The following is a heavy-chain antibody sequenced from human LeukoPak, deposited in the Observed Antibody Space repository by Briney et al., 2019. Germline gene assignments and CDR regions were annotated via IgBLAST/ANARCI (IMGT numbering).Heavy chain of an antibody. CDR3: ARDFGEMHGMDV. J-gene: IGHJ6*02. CDR2: INAYNGIT. D-gene: IGHD3-10*01. V-gene: IGHV1-18*01. Sequence: AASVKVSCKASGYIFTTYGISWVRQAPGQGLEWMGWINAYNGITNYAQKLQDRVTMTTDTSTSTAYMELRSLRSDDTAVYYCARDFGEMHGMDVWGQGTTVTVSS. CDR1: GYIFTTYG.